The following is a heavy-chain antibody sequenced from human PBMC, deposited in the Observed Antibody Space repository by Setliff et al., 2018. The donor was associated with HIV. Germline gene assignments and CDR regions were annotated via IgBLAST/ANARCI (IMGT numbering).Heavy chain of an antibody. Sequence: GGSLRLSCAASGFAFVGVEIHWVRQASGKGLEWVGRIRNKFNSLATQYGESLEGRFTISRDDSKNTAYLQMRSLKTDDTAVYFCATNVRVPGSSLDSWGPGSLVTVSS. CDR2: IRNKFNSLAT. J-gene: IGHJ1*01. V-gene: IGHV3-73*01. D-gene: IGHD6-19*01. CDR3: ATNVRVPGSSLDS. CDR1: GFAFVGVE.